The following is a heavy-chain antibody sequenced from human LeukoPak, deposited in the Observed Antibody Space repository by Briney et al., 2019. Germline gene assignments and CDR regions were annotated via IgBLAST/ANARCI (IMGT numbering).Heavy chain of an antibody. D-gene: IGHD5-18*01. CDR3: ARVLGGYSYGSFDY. Sequence: GSLRLSCAASGFTFRNHGMHWVRQAPGKGLEWVAVIWSDGSNTKYADSVKGRFTISRDNSKNTLYLQMNSLRAEDAAVYYCARVLGGYSYGSFDYWGQGTLVTVSS. J-gene: IGHJ4*02. V-gene: IGHV3-33*01. CDR1: GFTFRNHG. CDR2: IWSDGSNT.